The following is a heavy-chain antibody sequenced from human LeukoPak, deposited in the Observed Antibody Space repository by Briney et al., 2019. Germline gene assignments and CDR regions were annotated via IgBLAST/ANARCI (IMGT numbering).Heavy chain of an antibody. CDR3: AREMWGHAFDI. CDR1: GINFDDYG. J-gene: IGHJ3*02. V-gene: IGHV3-20*04. Sequence: GGSLRLSCAASGINFDDYGMTWVRQVPGKGLEWVSTINWDGVNTEYADSVKGRFTTSRDNTENSLYLQMNSLRAEDTALYYCAREMWGHAFDIWGQGTMVTVSS. D-gene: IGHD7-27*01. CDR2: INWDGVNT.